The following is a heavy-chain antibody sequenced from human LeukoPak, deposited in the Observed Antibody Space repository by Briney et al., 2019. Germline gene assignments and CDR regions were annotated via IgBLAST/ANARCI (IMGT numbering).Heavy chain of an antibody. CDR3: VRLADPGY. CDR1: GFTFSNYW. Sequence: GGSLRLSCTASGFTFSNYWMHWVRQAPGKGLVWVSRIKSDGSTTTYADSVKGRFTISRDDAKSTLYLQMNSLRAEDTAVYYCVRLADPGYWGQGTLVTVSS. V-gene: IGHV3-74*01. CDR2: IKSDGSTT. J-gene: IGHJ4*02. D-gene: IGHD6-19*01.